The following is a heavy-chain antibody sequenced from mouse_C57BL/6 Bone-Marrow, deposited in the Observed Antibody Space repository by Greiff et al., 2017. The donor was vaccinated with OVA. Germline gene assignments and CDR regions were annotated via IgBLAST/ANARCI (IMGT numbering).Heavy chain of an antibody. V-gene: IGHV5-6*02. CDR3: ARHAFGY. J-gene: IGHJ3*01. CDR2: ISSGGSYT. CDR1: GFTFSSYG. Sequence: EVMLVESGGDLVKPGGSLKLSCAASGFTFSSYGMSWVRQTPDKRLEWVATISSGGSYTYYPDSVKGRFTISRDNAKNTLYLQMSSLKSEDTAMYYCARHAFGYWGQGTLVTVSA.